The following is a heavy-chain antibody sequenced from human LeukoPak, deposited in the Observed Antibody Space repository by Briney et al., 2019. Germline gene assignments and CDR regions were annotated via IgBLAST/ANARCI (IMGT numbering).Heavy chain of an antibody. D-gene: IGHD3-16*02. Sequence: KSSETLSLTCTVSGGSISSSSYYWGWIRQPPGKGLEWIGSIYYSGSTYYNPSLKSRVTISVDTSKNQFSLKLSSVTAADTAVYYCARYLYDYVWESYRYFDYWGQGTLVTVSS. CDR1: GGSISSSSYY. J-gene: IGHJ4*02. CDR2: IYYSGST. CDR3: ARYLYDYVWESYRYFDY. V-gene: IGHV4-39*01.